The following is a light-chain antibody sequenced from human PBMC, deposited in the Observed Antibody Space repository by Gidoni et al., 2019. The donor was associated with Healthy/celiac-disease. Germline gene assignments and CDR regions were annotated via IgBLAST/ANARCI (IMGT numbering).Light chain of an antibody. CDR3: QQFNSYPLT. CDR1: QGISSA. CDR2: DAS. Sequence: AIQLTQSPSSLSASVGDRVTITCRASQGISSALAWYQQKPGKAPKLLIYDASSLESGVPSRFSCSGAGTYFTLTISSLQPEDFATYYCQQFNSYPLTFGGXTKVEIK. J-gene: IGKJ4*01. V-gene: IGKV1-13*02.